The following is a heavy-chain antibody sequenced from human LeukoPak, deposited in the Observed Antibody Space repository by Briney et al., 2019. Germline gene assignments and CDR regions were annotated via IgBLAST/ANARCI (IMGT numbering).Heavy chain of an antibody. Sequence: ASVKVSCKASGYTFTNYYIHWVRQAPGQGLEWMGIINPSGSSTSYAQKFQRRVTMTRDTSTSTVYMELSSLRSEDTAVYYCAGGTTNTKGAFDMWGQGTMVTVSS. D-gene: IGHD2-8*01. CDR2: INPSGSST. CDR3: AGGTTNTKGAFDM. V-gene: IGHV1-46*01. CDR1: GYTFTNYY. J-gene: IGHJ3*02.